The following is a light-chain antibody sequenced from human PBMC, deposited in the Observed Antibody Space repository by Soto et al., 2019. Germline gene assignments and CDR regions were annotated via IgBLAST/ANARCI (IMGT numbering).Light chain of an antibody. J-gene: IGKJ5*01. CDR2: DAS. CDR3: QQYDDLLT. CDR1: HHINNY. V-gene: IGKV1-33*01. Sequence: DIQMTQSPSSLSASVGDRVTITCRASHHINNYLNWYQQKPGKAPKLLIYDASNLETGVPSRFSGSGSRTDFTFTISSLQSEDVATYYCQQYDDLLTFGQGTRLEIK.